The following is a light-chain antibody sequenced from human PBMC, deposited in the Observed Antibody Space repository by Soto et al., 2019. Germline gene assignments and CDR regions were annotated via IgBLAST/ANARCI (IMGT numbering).Light chain of an antibody. J-gene: IGKJ4*01. V-gene: IGKV3-20*01. CDR2: GAS. Sequence: EIVLTQSPGTLSLSPGERAALSCRASQRVSSSYLAWYQQKPGQAPRLLIYGASSRATDIPDRFSGSGSGTGFTVTISRLAPDDFAVYYCRHDCSSPLTFGGGTTVEIK. CDR3: RHDCSSPLT. CDR1: QRVSSSY.